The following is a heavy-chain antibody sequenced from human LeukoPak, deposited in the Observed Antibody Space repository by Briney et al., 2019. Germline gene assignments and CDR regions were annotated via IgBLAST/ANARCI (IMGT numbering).Heavy chain of an antibody. V-gene: IGHV4-4*02. Sequence: SGTLSLTCAVSGGSISSSNWWSWVRQPPGKGLEWIGEIYHSGSTNYNPSLKSRVTISVDKSKNQFSLKLSSVTAADTAVYYCARDLGYCSSTSCYYYGMDVWGQGTTVTVSS. D-gene: IGHD2-2*01. J-gene: IGHJ6*02. CDR3: ARDLGYCSSTSCYYYGMDV. CDR2: IYHSGST. CDR1: GGSISSSNW.